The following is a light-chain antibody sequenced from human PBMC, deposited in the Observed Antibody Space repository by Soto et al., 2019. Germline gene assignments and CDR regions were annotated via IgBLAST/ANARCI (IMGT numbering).Light chain of an antibody. Sequence: IQFTQSPSSLSSSVLERFTITCRASQVTNSFLAWYQQKPGKAPTLLIYAASTLQSGVPSRFSGSGSGTDFTLTISSLQPEDFATYYCQQLERYPSTFGGGTKV. CDR3: QQLERYPST. CDR1: QVTNSF. CDR2: AAS. J-gene: IGKJ4*01. V-gene: IGKV1-9*01.